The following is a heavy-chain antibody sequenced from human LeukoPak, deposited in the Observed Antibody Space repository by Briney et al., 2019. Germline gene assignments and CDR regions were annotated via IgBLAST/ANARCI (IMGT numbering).Heavy chain of an antibody. V-gene: IGHV4-34*01. CDR1: GGSFSGYY. J-gene: IGHJ4*02. D-gene: IGHD3-9*01. CDR2: INHSGST. CDR3: ARRRDYDILTGSHRGYYFDY. Sequence: SETLSLTCAVYGGSFSGYYWSWIRQPPGKGLEWIGEINHSGSTNCNPSLKSRVTISGDTSRNQFSLKLSSVTAADTAVYYCARRRDYDILTGSHRGYYFDYWGQGTLVTVPS.